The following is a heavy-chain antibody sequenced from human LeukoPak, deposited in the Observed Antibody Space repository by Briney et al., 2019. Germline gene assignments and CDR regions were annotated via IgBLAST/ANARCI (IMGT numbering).Heavy chain of an antibody. D-gene: IGHD2-2*01. CDR1: GFTFSTYA. J-gene: IGHJ6*02. Sequence: GGSLRLSCAASGFTFSTYAMSWVRQAPGKGLEWVSAFSGSGGSTYYADSVTGRFTISRDNSKNTLYLQMNSLRAEDTAVYYCAKTDCGSTSCHYYYGMDVWGQGTTVTVSS. CDR2: FSGSGGST. V-gene: IGHV3-23*01. CDR3: AKTDCGSTSCHYYYGMDV.